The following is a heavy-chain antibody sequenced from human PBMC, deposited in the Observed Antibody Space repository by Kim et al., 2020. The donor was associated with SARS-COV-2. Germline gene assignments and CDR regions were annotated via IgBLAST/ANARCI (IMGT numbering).Heavy chain of an antibody. Sequence: SETLSLTCAVYGGSFSGYYWSWIRQPPGKGLELIGEINHSGSTNYNPSLKSRVTISVDTSKNQFSLKLSSVTAAATAVYYCARGRVRHPPPNCSGGSCYSSRFYYYYGMDVWGQGTTVTVPS. D-gene: IGHD2-15*01. J-gene: IGHJ6*02. CDR3: ARGRVRHPPPNCSGGSCYSSRFYYYYGMDV. CDR2: INHSGST. V-gene: IGHV4-34*01. CDR1: GGSFSGYY.